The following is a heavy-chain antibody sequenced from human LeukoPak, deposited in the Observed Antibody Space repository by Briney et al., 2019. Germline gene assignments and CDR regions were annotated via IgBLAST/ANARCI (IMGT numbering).Heavy chain of an antibody. CDR1: GYTFTSYY. J-gene: IGHJ4*02. V-gene: IGHV1-46*01. Sequence: GASVKVSCKASGYTFTSYYMHWVRQAPGQGLEWMGIINPGGGSTSYAQKFQGRVTMTRDTSTSTVYMELSSLRSEDTAVYYCARYSYPTRGIVVVPALDYWGQGTLVTVSS. D-gene: IGHD3-22*01. CDR2: INPGGGST. CDR3: ARYSYPTRGIVVVPALDY.